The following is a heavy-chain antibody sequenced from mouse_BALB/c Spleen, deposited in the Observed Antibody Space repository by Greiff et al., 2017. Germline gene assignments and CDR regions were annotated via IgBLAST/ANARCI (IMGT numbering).Heavy chain of an antibody. CDR2: ISSGGSYT. D-gene: IGHD2-4*01. J-gene: IGHJ4*01. V-gene: IGHV5-6-4*01. CDR3: TVYYDYDYAMDY. CDR1: GFTFSSYT. Sequence: EVNVVESGGGLVKPGGSLKLSCAASGFTFSSYTMSWVRQTPEKRLEWVATISSGGSYTYYPDSVKGRFTISRDNAKNTLYLQMSSLKSEDTAMYYCTVYYDYDYAMDYWGQGTSVTVSS.